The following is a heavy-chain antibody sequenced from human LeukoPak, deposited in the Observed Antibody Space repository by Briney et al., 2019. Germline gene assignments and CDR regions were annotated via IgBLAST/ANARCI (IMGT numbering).Heavy chain of an antibody. CDR1: GGSISSGGYS. V-gene: IGHV4-30-2*01. J-gene: IGHJ5*02. Sequence: SQTLTLTCAVSGGSISSGGYSWSWIRQPPGKGLEWIGYIYHVGSTSYNPSLKSRVTISIDRSKNQFSLKLTSVTAADTAVYYCARDLSYYYGSGSYYNPWGPGTLVTVSS. CDR2: IYHVGST. CDR3: ARDLSYYYGSGSYYNP. D-gene: IGHD3-10*01.